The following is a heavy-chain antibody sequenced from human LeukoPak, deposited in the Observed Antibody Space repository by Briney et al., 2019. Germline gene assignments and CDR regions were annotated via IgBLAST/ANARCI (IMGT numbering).Heavy chain of an antibody. CDR1: GFTFSSYA. J-gene: IGHJ4*02. D-gene: IGHD5-18*01. CDR2: ISGSGGST. CDR3: AKSSGYSYGSGYSFDY. V-gene: IGHV3-23*01. Sequence: GGSLRLSCAASGFTFSSYAMSWVRQAPGKGLEWVSAISGSGGSTYYADSVKGRFTISRDNSKNTLYQQMNSLRAEDTAVYYCAKSSGYSYGSGYSFDYWGQGTLVTVSS.